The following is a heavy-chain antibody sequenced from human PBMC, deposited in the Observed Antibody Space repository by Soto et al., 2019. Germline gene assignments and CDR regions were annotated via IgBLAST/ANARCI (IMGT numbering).Heavy chain of an antibody. CDR2: NNHSGST. CDR3: ARAAPRYCSGGSCYPGRDY. Sequence: PSETLSLTCAVYGGSFSGYYWRWIRQPPGKGLEWIGENNHSGSTNYNPSLKSRVTISVDTSKNQFSLKLSSVTAADTAVYYCARAAPRYCSGGSCYPGRDYWGQGTLVTVS. V-gene: IGHV4-34*01. D-gene: IGHD2-15*01. J-gene: IGHJ4*02. CDR1: GGSFSGYY.